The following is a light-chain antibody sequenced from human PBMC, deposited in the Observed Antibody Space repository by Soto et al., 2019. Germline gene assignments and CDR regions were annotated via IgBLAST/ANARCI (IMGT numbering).Light chain of an antibody. J-gene: IGLJ3*02. CDR2: EIS. Sequence: QSVLTQPASVSGSPGQSITISCSGTTSDVGGYNLVSWYQQHTAEAPKLLIYEISNRFSGVPDRFSGSGAGTDFTLKISRVEAEDVGVYYCMQSTQFPRTFGQGTK. CDR3: MQSTQFPRT. V-gene: IGLV2-23*02. CDR1: TSDVGGYNL.